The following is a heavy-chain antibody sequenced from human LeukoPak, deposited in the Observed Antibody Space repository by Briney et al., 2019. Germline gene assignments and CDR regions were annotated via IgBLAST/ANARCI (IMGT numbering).Heavy chain of an antibody. D-gene: IGHD3-22*01. CDR2: IWYDGSNK. V-gene: IGHV3-33*01. CDR1: GFTFSSYG. Sequence: PGRSLRLSCAASGFTFSSYGMNWVRQAPGKGLEWVAVIWYDGSNKYYAGSVKGRFTISRDNSKNTLYLQMNSLRAEDTAVYYCARGVVALFDYWGQGTLVTVSS. CDR3: ARGVVALFDY. J-gene: IGHJ4*02.